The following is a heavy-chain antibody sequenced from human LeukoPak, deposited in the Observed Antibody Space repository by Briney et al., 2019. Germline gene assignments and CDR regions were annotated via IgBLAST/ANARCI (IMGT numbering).Heavy chain of an antibody. Sequence: SETLSLTCTVSGGSISSYYWSWIRQPPGKGLEWIGYIYYSGSTNYNPSLKSRVTISVDTSKNQFSLKLSSVTAADTAVYYCARALRGLRHYYYYMDVWGKGTTVTVSS. D-gene: IGHD4-17*01. CDR2: IYYSGST. V-gene: IGHV4-59*01. CDR1: GGSISSYY. CDR3: ARALRGLRHYYYYMDV. J-gene: IGHJ6*03.